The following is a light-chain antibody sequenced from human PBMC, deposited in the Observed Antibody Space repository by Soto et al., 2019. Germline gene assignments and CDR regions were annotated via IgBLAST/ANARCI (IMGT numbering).Light chain of an antibody. CDR3: QQYNNWPGWT. Sequence: EIVMTQSPATLSVSPGERATLSCRASQSVSSNLAWYQQRPGQAPRLLIYGASTRATGIPARFSGSGSGTEFTLTISRLQSEDFAVYYCQQYNNWPGWTFGQGTKVEI. CDR2: GAS. J-gene: IGKJ1*01. V-gene: IGKV3-15*01. CDR1: QSVSSN.